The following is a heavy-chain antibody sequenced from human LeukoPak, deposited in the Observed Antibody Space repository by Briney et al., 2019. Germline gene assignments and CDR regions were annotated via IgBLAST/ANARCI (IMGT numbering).Heavy chain of an antibody. D-gene: IGHD6-19*01. CDR1: GFTFSSYA. CDR3: ASIAVAGTGN. CDR2: ISYDGSNK. Sequence: PGRSLRLSCAASGFTFSSYAMHWVRQAPGKGLEWVAVISYDGSNKYYADSVKGRFTISRDNSKNMLYLQMNSLRAEDTAVYYCASIAVAGTGNWGQGTLVTVSS. J-gene: IGHJ4*02. V-gene: IGHV3-30-3*01.